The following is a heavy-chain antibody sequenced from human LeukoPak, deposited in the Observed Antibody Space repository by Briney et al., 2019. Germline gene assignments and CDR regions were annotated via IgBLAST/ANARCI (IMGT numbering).Heavy chain of an antibody. J-gene: IGHJ4*02. CDR3: ARAPGDY. CDR2: ISGSGGSR. CDR1: GFTFSNYA. V-gene: IGHV3-23*01. D-gene: IGHD1-14*01. Sequence: GGSLRLSCAASGFTFSNYAMTWVRQASGKGLEWVSIISGSGGSRYYADSVKGRFTISRDNAKNSLYLQMNSLRAEDTAVYYCARAPGDYWGQGTLVTVSS.